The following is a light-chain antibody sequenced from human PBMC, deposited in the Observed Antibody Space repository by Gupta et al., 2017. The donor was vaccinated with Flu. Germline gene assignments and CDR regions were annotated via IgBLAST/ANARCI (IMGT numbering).Light chain of an antibody. Sequence: ATLGKPAFISCRSSQILGNSDGNTYLHWFQQSPGQAPRRLVYNGSNRDSGVPDRFSGSGSVTDFTLKIRMGDAQDVGVYCSRQGTHWPWRFGQGTKVEVK. CDR3: RQGTHWPWR. CDR2: NGS. V-gene: IGKV2-30*01. CDR1: QILGNSDGNTY. J-gene: IGKJ1*01.